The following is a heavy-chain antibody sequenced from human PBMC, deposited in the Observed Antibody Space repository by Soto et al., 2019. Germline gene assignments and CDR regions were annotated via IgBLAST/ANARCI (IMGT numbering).Heavy chain of an antibody. CDR3: VKDQSKYCSSTSCYSAFDY. CDR1: GFTFSSYA. CDR2: ISSNGGST. D-gene: IGHD2-2*01. V-gene: IGHV3-64D*06. Sequence: GGSLRLSCSASGFTFSSYAMHWVRQAPGKGLEYVSAISSNGGSTYYADSVKGRFTISRDNSKNTLYLQMSSLRAEDTAVYYCVKDQSKYCSSTSCYSAFDYWGQGTLVTVSS. J-gene: IGHJ4*02.